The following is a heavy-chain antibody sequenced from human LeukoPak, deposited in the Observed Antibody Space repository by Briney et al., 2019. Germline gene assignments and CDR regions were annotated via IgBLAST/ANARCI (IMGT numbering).Heavy chain of an antibody. Sequence: GASVKVSCKASGYTFTSYDINWVRQATGQGLEWMGWMNPNSGNTGYAQKFQGRVTMTRNTSISTAYMELSSPRSEDTAVYYCARGKRGIAAAFLYYYYYMDVWGKGTTVTVSS. J-gene: IGHJ6*03. CDR2: MNPNSGNT. CDR3: ARGKRGIAAAFLYYYYYMDV. D-gene: IGHD6-13*01. CDR1: GYTFTSYD. V-gene: IGHV1-8*01.